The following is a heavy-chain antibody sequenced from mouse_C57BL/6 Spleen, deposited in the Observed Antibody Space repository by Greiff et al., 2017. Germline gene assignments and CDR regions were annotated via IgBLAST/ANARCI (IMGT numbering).Heavy chain of an antibody. CDR1: GYTFTDYE. Sequence: QVQLQQSGAELVRPGASVTLSCKASGYTFTDYEMHWVKQTPVHGLEWIGAIDPETGGTAYNQKFKGKAILTADKSSSTAYMELRSLTSEDSAVYYCTRDGDYSHYFGDRGQGTTLTVSS. CDR3: TRDGDYSHYFGD. V-gene: IGHV1-15*01. D-gene: IGHD2-13*01. CDR2: IDPETGGT. J-gene: IGHJ2*01.